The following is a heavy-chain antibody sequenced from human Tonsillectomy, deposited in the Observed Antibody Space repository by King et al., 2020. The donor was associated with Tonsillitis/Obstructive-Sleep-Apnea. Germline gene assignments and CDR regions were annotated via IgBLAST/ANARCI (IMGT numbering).Heavy chain of an antibody. J-gene: IGHJ5*02. V-gene: IGHV3-7*04. D-gene: IGHD3-16*02. CDR3: AGPLMITFGGVIPGWFDP. Sequence: VQLVESGGGLVQPGGSLRLSCAASGFTFSSYWMSWVRQAPGKGREWVANIKQDGREKYYVDSVKGRFTISRDNAKNSLYLQMNSLRAEDTAVYYCAGPLMITFGGVIPGWFDPWGQGTLVTVSS. CDR1: GFTFSSYW. CDR2: IKQDGREK.